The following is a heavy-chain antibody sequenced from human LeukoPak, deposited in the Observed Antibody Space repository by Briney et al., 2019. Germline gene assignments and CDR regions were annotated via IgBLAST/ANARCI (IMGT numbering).Heavy chain of an antibody. J-gene: IGHJ4*02. CDR2: ISYDGSSK. D-gene: IGHD2-2*01. CDR1: GFTFSGYA. CDR3: ARDSRSHCSSTACYGPYFDY. V-gene: IGHV3-30*04. Sequence: GGSLRLSCAASGFTFSGYAMHWVRQAPGRGLQWVTVISYDGSSKFYADSVKGRFTISRDNSKNTLYLQMNSLRVEDTAVYYCARDSRSHCSSTACYGPYFDYWGQGTLVTVSS.